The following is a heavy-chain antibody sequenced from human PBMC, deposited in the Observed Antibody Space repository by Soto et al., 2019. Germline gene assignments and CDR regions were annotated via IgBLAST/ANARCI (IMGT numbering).Heavy chain of an antibody. V-gene: IGHV5-51*01. J-gene: IGHJ4*02. D-gene: IGHD6-13*01. CDR1: GYSFTSYW. CDR2: IYPGDSDT. CDR3: ARSAFSNSWPDY. Sequence: GESLKISCKGSGYSFTSYWIGWVRQMPGKGLEWMGTIYPGDSDTRYSPSFQGQVTISADKSTSTAYLQWSSLEASDTAMYYCARSAFSNSWPDYWGQGTLVTVSS.